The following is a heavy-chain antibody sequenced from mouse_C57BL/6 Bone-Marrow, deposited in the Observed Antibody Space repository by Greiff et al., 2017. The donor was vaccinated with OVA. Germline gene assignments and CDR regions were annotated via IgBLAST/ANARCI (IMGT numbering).Heavy chain of an antibody. J-gene: IGHJ1*03. CDR1: GYTFTSYG. V-gene: IGHV1-81*01. D-gene: IGHD1-1*01. CDR3: ARSLLRWYFDV. CDR2: IYPRSGNT. Sequence: QVQLKESGAELARPGASVKLSCKASGYTFTSYGISWVKQRTGQGLEWIGEIYPRSGNTYYNEKFKGKATLTADKSSSTAYMELRSLTSEDSAVYFCARSLLRWYFDVWGTGTTVTVSS.